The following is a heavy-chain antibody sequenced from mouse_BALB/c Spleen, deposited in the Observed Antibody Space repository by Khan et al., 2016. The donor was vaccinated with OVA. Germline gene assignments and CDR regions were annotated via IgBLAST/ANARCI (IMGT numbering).Heavy chain of an antibody. V-gene: IGHV1S56*01. CDR3: ARAGYGSFAY. CDR2: IYPGNVSP. J-gene: IGHJ3*01. D-gene: IGHD2-2*01. CDR1: GYTFTSYY. Sequence: QVQLQQSGPELVKPGASVRISCKASGYTFTSYYIHWVKQRPGQGLDWIGWIYPGNVSPEYNERFKDKATLTTDTSSSTAYMQLSSLTSEDSAVYCCARAGYGSFAYWGQGTLVTVSA.